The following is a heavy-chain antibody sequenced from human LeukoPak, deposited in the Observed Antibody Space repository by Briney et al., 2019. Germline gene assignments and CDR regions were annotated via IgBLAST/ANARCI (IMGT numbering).Heavy chain of an antibody. CDR1: GFTVSSNY. CDR2: IYTGGST. V-gene: IGHV3-66*01. CDR3: ARGYNSGTYSTGYFGP. Sequence: GGSLRLSCAASGFTVSSNYMTWVRQAPGRGLEWVSLIYTGGSTYYADSVKGRFTISRDNSKNRLYLQMSSLRAEDTAVYYCARGYNSGTYSTGYFGPWGQGTQVIVSS. J-gene: IGHJ5*02. D-gene: IGHD3-10*01.